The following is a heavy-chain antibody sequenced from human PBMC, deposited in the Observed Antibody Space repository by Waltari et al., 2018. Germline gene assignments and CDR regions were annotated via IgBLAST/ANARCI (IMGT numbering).Heavy chain of an antibody. J-gene: IGHJ1*01. Sequence: QVLLQQWGAGLLKPSETLSLSRPVHGGSSFSAYFWNWVRQVPGKGLEWSGEITDRGRTNYNPARKSRATISVGTSRNQFSLTLTSVTAADTALYYCARSAAIVVRGRYFQYWGQGTLVTVSS. CDR3: ARSAAIVVRGRYFQY. CDR1: GGSSFSAYF. CDR2: ITDRGRT. D-gene: IGHD3-10*01. V-gene: IGHV4-34*02.